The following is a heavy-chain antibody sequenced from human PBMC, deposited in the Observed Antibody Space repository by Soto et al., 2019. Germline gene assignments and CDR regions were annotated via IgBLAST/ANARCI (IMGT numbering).Heavy chain of an antibody. CDR1: GGSISSGGYY. Sequence: QVQLQESGPGLVKPSQTLSLTCTVSGGSISSGGYYWSWIRQHPGKGLEWIGYIYYSGSTYYNPSPKRRVTRSVATSKNQFPRKLTPVIAADTAVYYCAREYYYDSSGYYVFDYWGQGTLVTVSS. J-gene: IGHJ4*02. V-gene: IGHV4-31*03. D-gene: IGHD3-22*01. CDR3: AREYYYDSSGYYVFDY. CDR2: IYYSGST.